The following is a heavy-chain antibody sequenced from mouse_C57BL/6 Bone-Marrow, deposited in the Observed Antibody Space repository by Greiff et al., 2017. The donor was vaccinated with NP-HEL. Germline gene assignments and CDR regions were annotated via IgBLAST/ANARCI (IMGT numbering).Heavy chain of an antibody. V-gene: IGHV5-9*01. CDR1: GFTFSSYT. J-gene: IGHJ3*01. CDR2: ISGGGGNT. Sequence: EVQRVESGGGLVKPGGSLKLSCAASGFTFSSYTMSWVRQTPEKRLEWVATISGGGGNTYYPDSVKGRFTISRDNAKNTLYLQMSSLRSEDTALYYCARSEAYWGQGPLVTVSA. CDR3: ARSEAY.